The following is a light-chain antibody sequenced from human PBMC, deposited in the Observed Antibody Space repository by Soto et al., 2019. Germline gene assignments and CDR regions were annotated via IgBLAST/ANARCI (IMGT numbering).Light chain of an antibody. Sequence: AIRMTQSPSSVSSSKLDRVTISFRASQGISSYLAWYQQKPGKAPKLLIYAASTLQSGVPSRFSGSGSGTDFTLTISSLQPDDSATYYCQQYDSYMTVGQGTKVDIK. CDR3: QQYDSYMT. CDR2: AAS. V-gene: IGKV1-8*01. J-gene: IGKJ1*01. CDR1: QGISSY.